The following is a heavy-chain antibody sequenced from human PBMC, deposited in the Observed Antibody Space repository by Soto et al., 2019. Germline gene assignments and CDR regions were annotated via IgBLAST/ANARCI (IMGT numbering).Heavy chain of an antibody. CDR2: INHSGST. J-gene: IGHJ5*02. Sequence: PSETLSLTCAVYGGSFSGYYWSWTRQPPGKGLEWIGEINHSGSTNYNPSLKSRVTISVDTSKNQFSLKLSSVTAADTAVYYCARQNPYYDILTGLNWFDPWGQGTLVTVSS. V-gene: IGHV4-34*01. D-gene: IGHD3-9*01. CDR3: ARQNPYYDILTGLNWFDP. CDR1: GGSFSGYY.